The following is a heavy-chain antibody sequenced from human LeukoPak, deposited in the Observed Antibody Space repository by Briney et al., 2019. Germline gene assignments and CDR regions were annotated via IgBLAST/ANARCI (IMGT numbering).Heavy chain of an antibody. CDR3: ARHLSAYGGYLGFDY. D-gene: IGHD4-23*01. Sequence: SETLSLTCTVSGGSISSYYWSSIRQPPGKVLEWVGYISYIGSTNYNPSLKSRVTISVDTSKNQFSLKLSSVTAADTAVYYCARHLSAYGGYLGFDYWGQGTLVTVSS. V-gene: IGHV4-59*08. J-gene: IGHJ4*02. CDR1: GGSISSYY. CDR2: ISYIGST.